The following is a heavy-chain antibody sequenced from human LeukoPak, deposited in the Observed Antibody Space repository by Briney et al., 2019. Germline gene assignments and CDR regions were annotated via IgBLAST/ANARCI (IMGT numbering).Heavy chain of an antibody. CDR3: ARQDGRALYYFDY. CDR2: IYPGDSDT. V-gene: IGHV5-51*01. J-gene: IGHJ4*02. Sequence: GESLQIFCYGSGYSFTSYCIGCVRQMPGKRLEWMGIIYPGDSDTRYSPSFQGQVTISADKSISTAYLQWSSLKASDTAMYYCARQDGRALYYFDYWGQGALVTVSS. CDR1: GYSFTSYC. D-gene: IGHD5-24*01.